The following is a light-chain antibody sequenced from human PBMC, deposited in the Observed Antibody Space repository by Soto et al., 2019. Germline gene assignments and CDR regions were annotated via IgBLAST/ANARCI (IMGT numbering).Light chain of an antibody. CDR3: HHYNSYPIT. CDR2: DDS. Sequence: DIQITPAPSTLAASVGDRVTITCRASQTISRRLAWYQHKPGKAPKILIWDDSRLQRGVPSRFSGSGSGTEFTLTISSLQPDDFATYYCHHYNSYPITFGQGTRLEIK. CDR1: QTISRR. J-gene: IGKJ5*01. V-gene: IGKV1-5*01.